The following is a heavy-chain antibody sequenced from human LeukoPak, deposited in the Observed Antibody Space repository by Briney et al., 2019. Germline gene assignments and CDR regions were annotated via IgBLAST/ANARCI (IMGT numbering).Heavy chain of an antibody. CDR3: AKDVAAAGLNWFDP. Sequence: GGSLRLSCAASGFTFGSYSMNWVRKVPGKGLQWVSSISSTSRYIYYLDSVKGRFTVSRDNAKNSLYLQMNSLRAEDTALYYCAKDVAAAGLNWFDPWGQGTLVTVSS. V-gene: IGHV3-21*04. CDR2: ISSTSRYI. CDR1: GFTFGSYS. D-gene: IGHD6-13*01. J-gene: IGHJ5*02.